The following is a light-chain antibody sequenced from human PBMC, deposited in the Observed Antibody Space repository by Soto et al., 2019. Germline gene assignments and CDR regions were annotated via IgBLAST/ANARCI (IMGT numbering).Light chain of an antibody. J-gene: IGKJ2*01. Sequence: DIQMTQSPSTLSASGGDRVTITCRASQRISYWLAWYQQKPGKAPKLLIYKASILESGVPSRFSGRGSGTEFTLTISSLQPDDFATYYCQKYNSRLYTFGQGTKVEIK. CDR3: QKYNSRLYT. CDR1: QRISYW. CDR2: KAS. V-gene: IGKV1-5*03.